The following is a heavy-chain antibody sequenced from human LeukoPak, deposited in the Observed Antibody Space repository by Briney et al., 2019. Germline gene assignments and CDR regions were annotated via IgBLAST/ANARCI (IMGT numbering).Heavy chain of an antibody. CDR3: ARVAPSGYYYMDV. CDR1: GGSISSYY. CDR2: IDNSGST. J-gene: IGHJ6*03. Sequence: SETLSLTCTVSGGSISSYYWSWIRQPAGKGLEWIGRIDNSGSTNYNPSLKSRVTISVDKSKNQFSLQVSSVTAADTAVYYCARVAPSGYYYMDVWGKGTTVTVSS. V-gene: IGHV4-4*07. D-gene: IGHD6-25*01.